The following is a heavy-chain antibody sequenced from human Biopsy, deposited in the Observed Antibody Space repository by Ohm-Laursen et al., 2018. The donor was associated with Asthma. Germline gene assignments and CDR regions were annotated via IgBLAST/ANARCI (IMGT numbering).Heavy chain of an antibody. J-gene: IGHJ4*02. Sequence: SQTLSLTCTVSYGSITRGGYYWTWIRQHPGKGLEWNGFIYYSGSTYYNPSLKSRVSITIDTSKNQFSLKSSSVTAADTAVYYFARAQDYYDSRGYYRSFDYWGQGTLVTVSS. CDR2: IYYSGST. V-gene: IGHV4-31*03. CDR3: ARAQDYYDSRGYYRSFDY. CDR1: YGSITRGGYY. D-gene: IGHD3-22*01.